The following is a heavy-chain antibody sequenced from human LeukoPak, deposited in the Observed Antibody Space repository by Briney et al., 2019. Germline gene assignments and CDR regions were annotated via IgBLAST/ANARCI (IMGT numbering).Heavy chain of an antibody. J-gene: IGHJ5*02. CDR1: GFTFSSYG. Sequence: GGSLRLSCAASGFTFSSYGMHWVRQAPGKGLEWVACIRYDGSNKYYADSVKGRFTISRDNSKNTLYLQMNSLRAEDTAVYYCARVQIVVVITRGYNWFDPWGQGTLVTVSS. CDR3: ARVQIVVVITRGYNWFDP. V-gene: IGHV3-30*02. D-gene: IGHD3-22*01. CDR2: IRYDGSNK.